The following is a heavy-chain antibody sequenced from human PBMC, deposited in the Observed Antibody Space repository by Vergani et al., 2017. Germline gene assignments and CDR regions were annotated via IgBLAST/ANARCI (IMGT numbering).Heavy chain of an antibody. V-gene: IGHV1-69*18. J-gene: IGHJ4*02. Sequence: QVQLVQSGAEVKKPGSSVKVSCKASGGTFSSYAISWVRQAPGQGLEWMGRIIPIFGTANYAQKFQGRVTITADESTSPAYMELSSLRSEDTAVYYCARDGALYYYDSSGYPYYFDYWGQGTLVTVSS. D-gene: IGHD3-22*01. CDR3: ARDGALYYYDSSGYPYYFDY. CDR1: GGTFSSYA. CDR2: IIPIFGTA.